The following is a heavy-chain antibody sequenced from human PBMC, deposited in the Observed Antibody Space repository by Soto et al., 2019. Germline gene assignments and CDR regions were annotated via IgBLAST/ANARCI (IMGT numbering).Heavy chain of an antibody. CDR1: GFTFSSYG. Sequence: QVQLVESGGGVVQPGRSLRLSCAASGFTFSSYGMHWVRQAPNKGLEWVTFISYDGSNKYYADSVKGRFTISRDNSKNTLYLQMNSLRTEDTAVYYCAKIRGYIYGAFDYWGQGTLVTVSS. CDR3: AKIRGYIYGAFDY. D-gene: IGHD5-18*01. CDR2: ISYDGSNK. V-gene: IGHV3-30*18. J-gene: IGHJ4*02.